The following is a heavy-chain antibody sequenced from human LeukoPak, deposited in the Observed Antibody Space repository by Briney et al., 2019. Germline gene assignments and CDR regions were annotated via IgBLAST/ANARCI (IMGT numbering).Heavy chain of an antibody. CDR3: ATRPRITIFGVTNLYYMDV. V-gene: IGHV1-69-2*01. CDR2: VDPEDGET. J-gene: IGHJ6*03. Sequence: ASVEISCKASGYTFTDYYMHWVQQAPGKGLEWMGRVDPEDGETIYAEKFQGRVTITADTSTDTAYMGLSSLRSEDTAVYYCATRPRITIFGVTNLYYMDVWGKGTTVTVSS. D-gene: IGHD3-3*01. CDR1: GYTFTDYY.